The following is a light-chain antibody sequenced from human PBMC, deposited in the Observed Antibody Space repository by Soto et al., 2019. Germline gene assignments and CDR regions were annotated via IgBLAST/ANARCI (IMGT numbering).Light chain of an antibody. CDR1: QGISRW. CDR2: AAS. J-gene: IGKJ1*01. Sequence: DIQMTQSPSSVSASIGDTVTITCRASQGISRWLAWYQQKPGKAPKLLIYAASSLQSGVPSRFSGSGSGTECTLTISSLQPEDFATYYCQQVNIFPRGFGQGTEVEVK. V-gene: IGKV1-12*01. CDR3: QQVNIFPRG.